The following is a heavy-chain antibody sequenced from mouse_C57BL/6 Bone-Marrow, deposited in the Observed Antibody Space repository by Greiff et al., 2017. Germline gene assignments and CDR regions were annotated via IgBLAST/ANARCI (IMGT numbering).Heavy chain of an antibody. CDR1: GFNFKDYY. CDR3: ARWAWVAY. Sequence: VQLQQSGAELVKPGASVKLSCPASGFNFKDYYMHWVKQRPEQGLEWIGWIDPEAGEPKSAPRFQGKATITADTSANTAYLQLSSLTSEDTAVYYCARWAWVAYWGQGTLVTVSA. J-gene: IGHJ3*01. V-gene: IGHV14-2*01. CDR2: IDPEAGEP.